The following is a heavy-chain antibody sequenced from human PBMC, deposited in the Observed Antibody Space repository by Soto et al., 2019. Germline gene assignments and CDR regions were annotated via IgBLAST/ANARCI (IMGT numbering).Heavy chain of an antibody. CDR2: ISSSSSYI. CDR3: ARGGVSGYPIPPFDY. Sequence: PGGSLRLSCAASGFTFSSYSMNWVRQAPGKGLEWVSSISSSSSYIYYADSVKGRFTISRDNAKNSLYLPMNSLRAEDTAVYYCARGGVSGYPIPPFDYWGQGTLVTVSS. CDR1: GFTFSSYS. V-gene: IGHV3-21*01. D-gene: IGHD5-12*01. J-gene: IGHJ4*02.